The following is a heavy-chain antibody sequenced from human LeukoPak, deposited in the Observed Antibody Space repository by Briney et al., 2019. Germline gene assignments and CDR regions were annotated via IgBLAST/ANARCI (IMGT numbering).Heavy chain of an antibody. CDR3: ARITMGATIANFYYYHMDV. CDR1: GFTFSHYS. V-gene: IGHV3-64*02. Sequence: PGGSLRLSCAAYGFTFSHYSMHWVRQAPGKGLEYVSAIISNGGSTHYADSVKGRFTISRDNSKNTLYLQMDSLRAEDMAVYYCARITMGATIANFYYYHMDVWGKGATVTVSS. J-gene: IGHJ6*03. D-gene: IGHD3-3*01. CDR2: IISNGGST.